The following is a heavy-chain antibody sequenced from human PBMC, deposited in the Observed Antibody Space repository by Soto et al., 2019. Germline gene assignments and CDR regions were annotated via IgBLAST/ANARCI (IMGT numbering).Heavy chain of an antibody. V-gene: IGHV4-59*08. CDR3: ARAPTTVVTPHWFFDL. CDR1: GGSISRYY. D-gene: IGHD4-17*01. J-gene: IGHJ2*01. CDR2: INHSGST. Sequence: QVQLQESGPGLVKPSETLSLTCTVSGGSISRYYWNWIRQPPGKGLEWIGYINHSGSTNHNPSLGGRVTMSVDTSKSQFSLKLSSVTAADTAVYYCARAPTTVVTPHWFFDLWGRGTLVAVSS.